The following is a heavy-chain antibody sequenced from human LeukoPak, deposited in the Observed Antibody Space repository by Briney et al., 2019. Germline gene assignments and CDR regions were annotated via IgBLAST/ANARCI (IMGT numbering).Heavy chain of an antibody. Sequence: SETLSLTCTVSGGTFSRHYWSWIRQPPGKGLEWIAYIDYSGSTNYNPSLKSRLTISVDASKNQVSLKVSSVTAADTAVYYCARHLRWLQGPLDYWGQGTLVTVSS. CDR1: GGTFSRHY. V-gene: IGHV4-59*11. J-gene: IGHJ4*02. CDR3: ARHLRWLQGPLDY. CDR2: IDYSGST. D-gene: IGHD5-24*01.